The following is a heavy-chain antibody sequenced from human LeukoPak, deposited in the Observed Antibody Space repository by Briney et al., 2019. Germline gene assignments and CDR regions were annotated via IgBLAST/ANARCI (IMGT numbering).Heavy chain of an antibody. CDR1: GFTFDDYG. V-gene: IGHV3-20*04. CDR3: ARVRWYSSSSTVAHYYYMDV. Sequence: PGGSLRLSCAASGFTFDDYGMSWVRQAPGKGLEWVSGIHWNGASTGYADSVKGRFTISRDNAKNSLYLQMNSLRAEDTALYYCARVRWYSSSSTVAHYYYMDVWGKGTTVTVSS. J-gene: IGHJ6*03. D-gene: IGHD6-6*01. CDR2: IHWNGAST.